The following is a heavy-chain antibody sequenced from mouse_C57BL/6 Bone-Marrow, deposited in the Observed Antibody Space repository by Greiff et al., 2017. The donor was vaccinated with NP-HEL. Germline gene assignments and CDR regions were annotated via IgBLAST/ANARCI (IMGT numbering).Heavy chain of an antibody. Sequence: VQLQESGAELARPGASVKLSCKASGYTFTSYGISWVKQRTGQGLEWIGEIYPRSGNTYYNEKFKGKATLTADKSSSTAYMELRSLTSEDSAVYFFARRSYYGPFAYWGQGTLVTVSA. V-gene: IGHV1-81*01. D-gene: IGHD1-1*01. CDR2: IYPRSGNT. CDR1: GYTFTSYG. J-gene: IGHJ3*01. CDR3: ARRSYYGPFAY.